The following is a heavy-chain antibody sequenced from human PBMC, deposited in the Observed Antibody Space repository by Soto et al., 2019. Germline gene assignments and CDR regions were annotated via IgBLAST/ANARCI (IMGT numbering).Heavy chain of an antibody. CDR2: ISAYNGNT. J-gene: IGHJ6*02. V-gene: IGHV1-18*04. D-gene: IGHD2-2*01. Sequence: ASVKVSCTASGYTFTSYGISWVRQAPGQGLEWMGWISAYNGNTNYAQKLQGRVTMTTDTSTSTAYMELRSLRSDDTAVYYCAREGDCSSTSCYRGFYYYYGMDVWGQGTTVTVSS. CDR3: AREGDCSSTSCYRGFYYYYGMDV. CDR1: GYTFTSYG.